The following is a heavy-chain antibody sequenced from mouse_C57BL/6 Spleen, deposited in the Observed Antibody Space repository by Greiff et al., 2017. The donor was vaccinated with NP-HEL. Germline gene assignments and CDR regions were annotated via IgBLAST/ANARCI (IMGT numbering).Heavy chain of an antibody. CDR2: IYPRSGNT. D-gene: IGHD1-1*01. CDR1: GYTFTSYG. J-gene: IGHJ3*01. CDR3: AREDYYGSSYSAWCAY. V-gene: IGHV1-81*01. Sequence: QVHVKQSGAELARPGASVKLSCKASGYTFTSYGISWVKQRTGQGLEWIGEIYPRSGNTYYNEKFKGKATLTADKSSSTAYMGLRSLTSEDSAVYFCAREDYYGSSYSAWCAYWGQGTLVTVSA.